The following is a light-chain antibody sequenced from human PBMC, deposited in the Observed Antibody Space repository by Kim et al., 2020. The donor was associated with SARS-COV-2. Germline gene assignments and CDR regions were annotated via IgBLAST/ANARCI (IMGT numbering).Light chain of an antibody. CDR3: QQYNNWPPYT. V-gene: IGKV3-15*01. CDR2: GAS. CDR1: QSDASN. J-gene: IGKJ2*01. Sequence: VSPGERANLSCRAGQSDASNLAWYQQKPGQAPRLLIYGASTRATGIPARFSGSGFGTEFTLTISSLQSEDFAVYYCQQYNNWPPYTFGQGTKLEIK.